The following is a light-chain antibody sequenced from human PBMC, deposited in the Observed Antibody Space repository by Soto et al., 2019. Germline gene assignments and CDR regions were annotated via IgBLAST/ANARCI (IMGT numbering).Light chain of an antibody. CDR3: FSYTTSSAPYV. CDR2: EVS. Sequence: LTQPASVXVSPGQSITISCTGTTSDVGGYNYVSWYQQHPGKAPKLMIYEVSNRPSGVSNRFSGSKSGNTSSLNISGLKAEDEAAYYCFSYTTSSAPYVFGTGTKVTVL. J-gene: IGLJ1*01. V-gene: IGLV2-14*01. CDR1: TSDVGGYNY.